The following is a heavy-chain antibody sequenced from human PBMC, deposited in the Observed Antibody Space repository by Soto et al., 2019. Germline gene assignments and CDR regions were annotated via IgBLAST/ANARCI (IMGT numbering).Heavy chain of an antibody. CDR1: GGSISSYY. D-gene: IGHD5-12*01. Sequence: QVQLQESGPGLVKPSETLSLTCTVSGGSISSYYWSWIRQPPGKGLEWIGYIYYSGSTNYNPSLKSRVTISVDTSKNQFSLKLSSVTAADTAVYYCAVYSGYDFYYYYYMDVWGKGTTVTVSS. V-gene: IGHV4-59*01. CDR2: IYYSGST. CDR3: AVYSGYDFYYYYYMDV. J-gene: IGHJ6*03.